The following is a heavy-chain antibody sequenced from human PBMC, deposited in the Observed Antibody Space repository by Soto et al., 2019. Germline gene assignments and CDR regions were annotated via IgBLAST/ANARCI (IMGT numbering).Heavy chain of an antibody. J-gene: IGHJ6*02. V-gene: IGHV3-21*01. Sequence: GALRLSCAASGFTFSSYSMNWVRQAPGKGLDWVSSISSSSSYIYYADSVKGRFTISRDNAKNSLYLQMNSLRAEDTAVYYCARDVYSSSWFDYYYYGMDVWGQGTTVTVSS. CDR3: ARDVYSSSWFDYYYYGMDV. CDR1: GFTFSSYS. CDR2: ISSSSSYI. D-gene: IGHD6-13*01.